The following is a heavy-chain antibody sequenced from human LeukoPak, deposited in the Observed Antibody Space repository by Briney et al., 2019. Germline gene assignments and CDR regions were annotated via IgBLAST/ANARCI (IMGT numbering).Heavy chain of an antibody. D-gene: IGHD6-13*01. CDR2: IRSKANSYAT. CDR3: TRQALEAAAGQGYYYMDV. V-gene: IGHV3-73*01. Sequence: PGRSLRLSRAASGFTFSGSAMHWVRQASGKGLEWVGRIRSKANSYATAYAASVKGRFTISRDDSKNTAYLQMNSLKTEDTAVYYCTRQALEAAAGQGYYYMDVWGKGTTVTVSS. CDR1: GFTFSGSA. J-gene: IGHJ6*03.